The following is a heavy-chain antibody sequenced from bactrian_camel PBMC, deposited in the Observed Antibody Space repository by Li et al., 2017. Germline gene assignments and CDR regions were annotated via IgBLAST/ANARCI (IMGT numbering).Heavy chain of an antibody. CDR3: AANRRDRMGWKACRTEYEYGY. V-gene: IGHV3S53*01. CDR2: IVRDGYT. D-gene: IGHD5*01. J-gene: IGHJ4*01. Sequence: HVQLVESGGGSVQAGGSLRLSCAVSGSTSCTYDMTLSWYRQAPEKEREFVSSIVRDGYTTYADSVKGRFTISRDDAKNTLYLQMNRLGPDDTAIYYCAANRRDRMGWKACRTEYEYGYWGQGTQVTVS. CDR1: GSTSCTYD.